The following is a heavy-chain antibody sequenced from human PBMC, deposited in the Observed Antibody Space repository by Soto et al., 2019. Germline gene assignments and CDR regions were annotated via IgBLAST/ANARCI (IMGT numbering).Heavy chain of an antibody. J-gene: IGHJ4*02. D-gene: IGHD6-13*01. CDR2: ISGSGGST. CDR1: GFPFSSYA. Sequence: GGSLRLSCASSGFPFSSYAMSWVRQAPGKGLEWVSAISGSGGSTYYADSVKGRFTISRDNSKNTLYLQMNSLRAEDTAVYYCAKDRGMGSSWYPGFLWYWGQGTPVTVSS. V-gene: IGHV3-23*01. CDR3: AKDRGMGSSWYPGFLWY.